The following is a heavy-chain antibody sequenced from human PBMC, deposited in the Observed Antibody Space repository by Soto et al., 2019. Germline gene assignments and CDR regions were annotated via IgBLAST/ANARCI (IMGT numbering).Heavy chain of an antibody. CDR1: GYSFTSYW. V-gene: IGHV5-51*01. J-gene: IGHJ6*02. D-gene: IGHD3-22*01. Sequence: GESLKISCKGSGYSFTSYWIGWVRQMPGKGLEWMGIIYPGDSDTRYSPSFQGQVTISADKSISTAYLQWSSLKASDTAMYYCAGHRYYDSSGYYYYYYGMDVWGRGTTVTAP. CDR3: AGHRYYDSSGYYYYYYGMDV. CDR2: IYPGDSDT.